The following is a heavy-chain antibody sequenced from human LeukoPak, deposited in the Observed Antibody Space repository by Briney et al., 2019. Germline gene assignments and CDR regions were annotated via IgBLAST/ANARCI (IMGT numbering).Heavy chain of an antibody. CDR3: AREVITMVRGVITFTGFDY. CDR2: ISTSGST. V-gene: IGHV4-4*07. CDR1: GGSISTYY. D-gene: IGHD3-10*01. J-gene: IGHJ4*02. Sequence: SETLSLTCTVSGGSISTYYWSWIRQPAAKGLEWIGHISTSGSTNYNPSLTSRVTMSVDTSKNQFSLRLRSGTAADTAVYYCAREVITMVRGVITFTGFDYWGQGTLVTVSS.